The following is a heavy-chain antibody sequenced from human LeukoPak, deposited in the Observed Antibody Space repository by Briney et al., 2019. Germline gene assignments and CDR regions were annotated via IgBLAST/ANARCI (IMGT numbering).Heavy chain of an antibody. CDR3: AKDGI. V-gene: IGHV3-30*18. J-gene: IGHJ4*02. D-gene: IGHD1-26*01. CDR2: ISYDGSNK. CDR1: GFTFSSYG. Sequence: GRSLRLSCAASGFTFSSYGMHWVRQAPGKGLEWVAVISYDGSNKYYADSVKGRFTISRDNPKNTLYLQMNSLRAEDTAVYYCAKDGIWGQGTLVTVSS.